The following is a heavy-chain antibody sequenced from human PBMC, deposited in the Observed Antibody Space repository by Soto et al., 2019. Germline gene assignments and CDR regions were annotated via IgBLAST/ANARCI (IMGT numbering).Heavy chain of an antibody. V-gene: IGHV4-34*01. CDR2: INHSGST. D-gene: IGHD2-21*01. CDR1: GGSFSGYY. CDR3: ARDKIPGLFDY. J-gene: IGHJ4*02. Sequence: QVQLQQWGAGLLKPSETLSLTCAVYGGSFSGYYWTWIRQPPGTGLEWIGEINHSGSTNYNPSLKSRVTISVDTSKNKLSLKLTSVTAADPAVYYCARDKIPGLFDYWGQGTLVTVSS.